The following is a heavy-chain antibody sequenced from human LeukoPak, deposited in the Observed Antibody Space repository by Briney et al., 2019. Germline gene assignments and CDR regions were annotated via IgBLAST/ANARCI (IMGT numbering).Heavy chain of an antibody. D-gene: IGHD1-1*01. CDR3: ARASQLVYGNDPSGGYYGMDV. V-gene: IGHV3-21*01. CDR1: GFTFSSYS. Sequence: GGSLRLSCAASGFTFSSYSMNWVRQAPGKGLEWVSSISSSSSYIYYADSVKGRFTISRDNAKNSLYLQMNSLRAEDTAVYYCARASQLVYGNDPSGGYYGMDVWGKGTTVTVSS. CDR2: ISSSSSYI. J-gene: IGHJ6*04.